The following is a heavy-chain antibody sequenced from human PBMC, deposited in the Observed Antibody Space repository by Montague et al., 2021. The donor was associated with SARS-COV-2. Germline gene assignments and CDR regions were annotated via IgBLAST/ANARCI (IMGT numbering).Heavy chain of an antibody. J-gene: IGHJ5*02. CDR2: IYTSGST. CDR1: IGSISSGSYY. D-gene: IGHD6-25*01. CDR3: ARDGYSSGWNGLHWFDP. Sequence: TLSLTCTVPIGSISSGSYYWSWIRQPAGKGLECIGRIYTSGSTNYNPSLKSRVTISVDTSKNQFSLKLSSVTAADTAVYYCARDGYSSGWNGLHWFDPWGQGTLVTVSS. V-gene: IGHV4-61*02.